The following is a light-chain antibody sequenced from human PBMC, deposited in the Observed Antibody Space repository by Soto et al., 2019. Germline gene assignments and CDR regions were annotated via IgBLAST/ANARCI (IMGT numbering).Light chain of an antibody. CDR3: NSYTSTSTRV. J-gene: IGLJ1*01. Sequence: QSLLTQPASVSGSPGQSITISCTGTSSDVGGYNYVSWYQQHPGKAPKLLIYDVSNRPSGVSNRFSGSKSGNTASLTISGLQAEDEADYYCNSYTSTSTRVFGTGTKVTVL. CDR1: SSDVGGYNY. CDR2: DVS. V-gene: IGLV2-14*03.